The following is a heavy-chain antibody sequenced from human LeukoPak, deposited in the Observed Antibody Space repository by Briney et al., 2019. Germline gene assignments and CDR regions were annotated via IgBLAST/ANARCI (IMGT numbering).Heavy chain of an antibody. Sequence: SETPSLTCTVSGDSINTKSYYWGWIRQPPGKGLEWIGSIYYSGNTYYNPSLKSRVTLSIDTSKNQFSLRLSSVTAADTAVYYCARHSYGTFDYWGQGTLVTVSS. CDR2: IYYSGNT. CDR1: GDSINTKSYY. J-gene: IGHJ4*02. V-gene: IGHV4-39*01. CDR3: ARHSYGTFDY. D-gene: IGHD5-18*01.